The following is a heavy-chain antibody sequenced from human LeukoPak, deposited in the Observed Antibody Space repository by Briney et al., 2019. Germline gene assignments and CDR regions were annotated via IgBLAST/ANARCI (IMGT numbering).Heavy chain of an antibody. CDR3: ASVYAVHDKAFDI. J-gene: IGHJ3*02. D-gene: IGHD1-1*01. Sequence: SETLSLTCAVSGYSISSGYYWGWMRQPPGKGLEWIGSIYHSGSTYYNPSLKSRVTISVDTSKNQFSLKLSSVTAADTAVYYCASVYAVHDKAFDIWGQGTMVTVSS. CDR1: GYSISSGYY. V-gene: IGHV4-38-2*01. CDR2: IYHSGST.